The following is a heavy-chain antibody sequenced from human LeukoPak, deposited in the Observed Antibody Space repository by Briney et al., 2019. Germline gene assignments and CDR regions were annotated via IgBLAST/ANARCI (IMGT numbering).Heavy chain of an antibody. Sequence: SVKVSCKASGGTFSSYAISWVRQAPGQGLEWMGGIIPIFGTANYAQKFQGRVTITTDESTSTAYMELSSLRSEDTAVYYCASGFPYCSGGSCYSSAFDIWGQGTMVNVSS. V-gene: IGHV1-69*05. CDR1: GGTFSSYA. CDR3: ASGFPYCSGGSCYSSAFDI. J-gene: IGHJ3*02. D-gene: IGHD2-15*01. CDR2: IIPIFGTA.